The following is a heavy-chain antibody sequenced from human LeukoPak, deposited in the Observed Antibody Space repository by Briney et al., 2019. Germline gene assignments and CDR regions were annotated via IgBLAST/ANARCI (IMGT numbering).Heavy chain of an antibody. D-gene: IGHD3-16*01. CDR3: ARVGRGDYTWRSYSFDY. Sequence: PSETLSLTCTVSGGSISHYYWRWIRQPPGKGLEWIGHISYTGSTNYNPSLKSRVTISVDTSKNQFSLELSSVTAADTAVYFCARVGRGDYTWRSYSFDYWGQGTLVTVSS. V-gene: IGHV4-59*01. J-gene: IGHJ4*02. CDR1: GGSISHYY. CDR2: ISYTGST.